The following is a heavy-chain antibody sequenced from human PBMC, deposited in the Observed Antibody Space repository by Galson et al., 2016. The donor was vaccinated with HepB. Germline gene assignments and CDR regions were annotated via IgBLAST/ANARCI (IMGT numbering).Heavy chain of an antibody. J-gene: IGHJ4*02. CDR1: GFKFSSYW. CDR2: ITHDGSIQ. CDR3: VRGAAAAGF. V-gene: IGHV3-7*03. Sequence: SLRLSCAASGFKFSSYWMSWVRQAPRKGLEWVAAITHDGSIQYYLDSLKGRFTVSRDNAKNSLYLHMTSLREEDTAVYYCVRGAAAAGFWGRGTLVTVSS. D-gene: IGHD6-13*01.